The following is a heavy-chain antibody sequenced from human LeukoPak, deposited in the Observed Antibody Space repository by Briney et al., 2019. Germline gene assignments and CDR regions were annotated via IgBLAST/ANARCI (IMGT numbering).Heavy chain of an antibody. Sequence: ASVKVSCKVSGYTLTELSMHWVRQAPGKGLEWMGGFDPEDGETIYAQKFRGRVTMTEDTSTDTAYMELSSLRSEDTAVYYCATGGPYYYDSSGYHPNFDYWGQGTLVTVSS. J-gene: IGHJ4*02. CDR1: GYTLTELS. D-gene: IGHD3-22*01. CDR2: FDPEDGET. V-gene: IGHV1-24*01. CDR3: ATGGPYYYDSSGYHPNFDY.